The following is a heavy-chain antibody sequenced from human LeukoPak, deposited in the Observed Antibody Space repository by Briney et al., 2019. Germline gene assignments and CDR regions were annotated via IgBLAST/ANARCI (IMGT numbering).Heavy chain of an antibody. Sequence: SETLSLTCTVSGGSISSYYWSWIRQPAGKGLEWIGRIYTSGSTNYNPSLKSRVTISVDTSKNQFSLKLSSVTAADTAVYYCARETDYYDSSLSDWGQGTLVTVSS. J-gene: IGHJ4*02. D-gene: IGHD3-22*01. CDR1: GGSISSYY. CDR2: IYTSGST. V-gene: IGHV4-4*07. CDR3: ARETDYYDSSLSD.